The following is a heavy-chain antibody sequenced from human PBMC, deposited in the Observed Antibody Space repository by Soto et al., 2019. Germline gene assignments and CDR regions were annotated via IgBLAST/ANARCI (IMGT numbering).Heavy chain of an antibody. V-gene: IGHV4-4*02. CDR2: IYRDENT. D-gene: IGHD2-2*01. CDR1: GDSIRSSYW. CDR3: ARVRGNQLLGWFDP. J-gene: IGHJ5*02. Sequence: SETLSLTCAVSGDSIRSSYWWSWVRQPPGKGLEWIGEIYRDENTNYNWSLRSRVTISADKSKNQFSLNLSSVTAADTAMYYCARVRGNQLLGWFDPWGQGTLVTVSS.